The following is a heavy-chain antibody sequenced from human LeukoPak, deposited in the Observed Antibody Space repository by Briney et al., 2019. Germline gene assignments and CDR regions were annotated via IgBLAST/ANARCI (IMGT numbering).Heavy chain of an antibody. V-gene: IGHV3-30*02. D-gene: IGHD3-3*01. CDR3: ARGLIWSGYYGDY. J-gene: IGHJ4*02. CDR1: GFTFSSYG. CDR2: IRYDGSNK. Sequence: PGGSLRLSCAASGFTFSSYGMHWVRQAPGKGLEWVAFIRYDGSNKYYADSVKGRFTISRDNSKNTLYLQMNSLRAEDTAVYYCARGLIWSGYYGDYWGQGTLVTVSS.